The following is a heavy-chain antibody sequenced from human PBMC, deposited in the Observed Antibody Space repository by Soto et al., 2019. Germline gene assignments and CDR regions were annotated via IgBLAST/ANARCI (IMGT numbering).Heavy chain of an antibody. J-gene: IGHJ4*02. V-gene: IGHV3-33*01. CDR1: GFTFSSYG. CDR3: ARDNDSSGYYPSYYFDY. CDR2: IWYDGSNK. Sequence: GGSLRLSCAASGFTFSSYGMHWVRQAPGKGLEWVAVIWYDGSNKYYADSVKGRFTISRDNSKNTLYLQMNSLRAEDTAVYYCARDNDSSGYYPSYYFDYWGQGTLVTV. D-gene: IGHD3-22*01.